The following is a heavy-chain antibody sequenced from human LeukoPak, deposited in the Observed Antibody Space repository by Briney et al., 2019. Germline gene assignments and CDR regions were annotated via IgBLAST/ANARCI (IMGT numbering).Heavy chain of an antibody. V-gene: IGHV4-34*01. CDR1: GGSFSGYY. CDR3: ARGESSSWYAAVYNWFDP. D-gene: IGHD6-13*01. Sequence: SETLSLTCAVYGGSFSGYYWSWIRQPPGKGLEWIGEINHSGSTNYNPSLKSRVTISVDTSKNQFSLKLSSVTAADTAVYYCARGESSSWYAAVYNWFDPWGQGTLVTVSS. CDR2: INHSGST. J-gene: IGHJ5*02.